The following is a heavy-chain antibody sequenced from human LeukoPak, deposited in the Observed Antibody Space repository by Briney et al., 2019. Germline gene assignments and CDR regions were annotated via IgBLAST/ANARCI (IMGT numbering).Heavy chain of an antibody. CDR2: IYSGGST. D-gene: IGHD5-12*01. CDR3: ARVGGYDLSFFDY. CDR1: FXXXXNY. V-gene: IGHV3-53*01. Sequence: FXXXXNYXSWVRQAPGKGLEWVSVIYSGGSTYYADSVKGRFTISRDNSKNTLYLQMNSLRAEDTAVYYCARVGGYDLSFFDYWGQGTLVTVSS. J-gene: IGHJ4*02.